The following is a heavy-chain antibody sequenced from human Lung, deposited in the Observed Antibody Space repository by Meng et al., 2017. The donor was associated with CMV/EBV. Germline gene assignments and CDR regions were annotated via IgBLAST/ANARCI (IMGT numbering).Heavy chain of an antibody. J-gene: IGHJ3*02. D-gene: IGHD3-9*01. CDR3: ARDPDPYYDILTGYSDDAFDI. V-gene: IGHV3-21*01. CDR2: ISSSSSYI. CDR1: GFTFSSYS. Sequence: SCAASGFTFSSYSMNWVRQAPGKGLEWVSSISSSSSYIYYADSVKGRFTISRDNAKNSLYLQMNSLRAEDTAVYYCARDPDPYYDILTGYSDDAFDIWXQGTXVTVSS.